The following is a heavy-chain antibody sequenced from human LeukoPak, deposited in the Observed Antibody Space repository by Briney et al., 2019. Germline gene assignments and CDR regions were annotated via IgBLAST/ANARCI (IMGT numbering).Heavy chain of an antibody. CDR1: GFTFSSYS. CDR3: ARVYGSGSYSSDY. J-gene: IGHJ4*02. Sequence: NPGGSLRLSCAASGFTFSSYSMNWVRQAPGKGLEWVSSISSSSSYIYYADSVKGRFTISRDNAKNSLYLQMNSLRAEDTAVYYCARVYGSGSYSSDYWGQGTLVTVSS. V-gene: IGHV3-21*01. CDR2: ISSSSSYI. D-gene: IGHD3-10*01.